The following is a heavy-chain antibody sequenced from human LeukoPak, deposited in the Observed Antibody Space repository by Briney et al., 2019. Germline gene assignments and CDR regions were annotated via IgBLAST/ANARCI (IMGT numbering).Heavy chain of an antibody. CDR1: GFTFSSYG. CDR3: ARGCGSGWGKDY. Sequence: PGRSLRLSCAASGFTFSSYGMHWVRQAPGKGLERVAVIWYDGSNKYYADSVKGRFTISRDNSNNTLYLQMNSLRAEDTAVYYCARGCGSGWGKDYWGQGTLVTVSS. CDR2: IWYDGSNK. J-gene: IGHJ4*02. D-gene: IGHD6-19*01. V-gene: IGHV3-33*01.